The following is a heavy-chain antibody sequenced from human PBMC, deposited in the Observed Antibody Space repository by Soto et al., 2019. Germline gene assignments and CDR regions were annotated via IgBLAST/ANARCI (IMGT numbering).Heavy chain of an antibody. CDR3: AREWAGFWGVPGAFDI. V-gene: IGHV1-18*04. D-gene: IGHD3-3*01. CDR2: ISAYNGNT. CDR1: GYTFTSYV. Sequence: ASVKVSCKASGYTFTSYVISWVRQAPGQGVEWMGWISAYNGNTNYAQKLQGRVTMTTDTSTSTAYMELRSLRSDEAAGYDCAREWAGFWGVPGAFDIWGQGTRVTV. J-gene: IGHJ3*02.